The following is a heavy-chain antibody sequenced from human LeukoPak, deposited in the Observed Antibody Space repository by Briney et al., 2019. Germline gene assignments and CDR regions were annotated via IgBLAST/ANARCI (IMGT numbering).Heavy chain of an antibody. CDR1: GYSFTSCW. V-gene: IGHV5-51*01. J-gene: IGHJ4*02. D-gene: IGHD4-23*01. CDR2: IYQHDSDT. Sequence: GGSLKISCKGSGYSFTSCWSGWGRQMPGKGVEGRGIIYQHDSDTRYSSSFQGQVTISADKSISTAYLQWSSLKATDTAMYYCARWGLTTVVRGDYWGQGTLVTVSS. CDR3: ARWGLTTVVRGDY.